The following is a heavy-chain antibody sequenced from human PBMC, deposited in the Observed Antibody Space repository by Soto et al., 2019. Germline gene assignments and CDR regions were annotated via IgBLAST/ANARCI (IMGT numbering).Heavy chain of an antibody. J-gene: IGHJ6*02. CDR2: ISSSSAYI. CDR3: ARDRKLGPGPNYYYYGMDV. CDR1: GLTFHTYT. Sequence: GGSLRLSCAASGLTFHTYTMNWVRQAPGKGLEWVSSISSSSAYIYYADSVKGRFTISRDNAKDSLFLQMNGLRAEDTAVYYCARDRKLGPGPNYYYYGMDVWGQGTTVTVSS. V-gene: IGHV3-21*01.